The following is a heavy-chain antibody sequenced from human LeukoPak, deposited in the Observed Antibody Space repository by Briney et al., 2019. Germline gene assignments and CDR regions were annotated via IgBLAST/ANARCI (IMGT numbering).Heavy chain of an antibody. CDR2: ISYDGSNK. J-gene: IGHJ4*02. V-gene: IGHV3-30*04. CDR1: GFTFSSYA. CDR3: ATDQGIY. Sequence: GGSLRLSCAASGFTFSSYAMHWVRQAPGKGLEWVAVISYDGSNKYYADSVKGRFTISRDNSKNTLYLQMNSLRAEDTAVYYCATDQGIYWGQGILVSVSS.